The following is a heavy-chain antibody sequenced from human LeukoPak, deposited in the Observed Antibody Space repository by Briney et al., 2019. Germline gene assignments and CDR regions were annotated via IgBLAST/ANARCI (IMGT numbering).Heavy chain of an antibody. CDR3: AREDYYGSGSYWP. J-gene: IGHJ5*02. CDR1: GGTFSSYA. D-gene: IGHD3-10*01. CDR2: IIPIFGTA. Sequence: SVKVSCKASGGTFSSYAISWVRQAPGQGLEWIGGIIPIFGTANYAQKFQGRVTITADESTSTAYMELSSLRSEDTAVYYCAREDYYGSGSYWPWGQGTLVTVSP. V-gene: IGHV1-69*13.